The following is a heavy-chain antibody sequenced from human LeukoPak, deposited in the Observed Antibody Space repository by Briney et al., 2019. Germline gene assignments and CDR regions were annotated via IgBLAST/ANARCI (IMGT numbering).Heavy chain of an antibody. CDR3: AKDQGVTMIGTNDY. CDR1: GFTFSSYG. CDR2: IWYDGSNK. J-gene: IGHJ4*02. D-gene: IGHD3-22*01. V-gene: IGHV3-33*06. Sequence: PGGSLRLSCAASGFTFSSYGMHWVRQAPGKGLEWVAVIWYDGSNKYYADSVKGRFTISRDNSKNTLYLQMNSLRAEDTAVYYCAKDQGVTMIGTNDYWGQGTLVTVSS.